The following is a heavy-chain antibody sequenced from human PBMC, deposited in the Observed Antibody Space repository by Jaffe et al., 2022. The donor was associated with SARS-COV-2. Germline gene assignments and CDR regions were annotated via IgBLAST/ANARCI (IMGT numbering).Heavy chain of an antibody. Sequence: QVQLQESGPGLVKPSETLSLTCTVSGGSISSYYWSWIRQPPGKGLEWIGYIYYSGSTNYNPSLKSRVTISVDTSKNQFSLKLSSVTAADTAVYYCARGEGEWEPTRGGWFDPWGQGTLVTVSS. CDR2: IYYSGST. CDR1: GGSISSYY. V-gene: IGHV4-59*01. J-gene: IGHJ5*02. CDR3: ARGEGEWEPTRGGWFDP. D-gene: IGHD1-26*01.